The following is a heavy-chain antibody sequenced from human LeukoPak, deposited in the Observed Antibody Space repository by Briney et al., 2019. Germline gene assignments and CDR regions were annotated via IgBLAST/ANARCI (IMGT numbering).Heavy chain of an antibody. Sequence: SETLSLTCTVSGGSISSYYWSWIRQHPGKGLEWIGYIYYSGSTNYNPSLKSRVTISVDTSKNQFSLKLSSVTAADTAVYYCATTSSSTHYYYYYGMDVWGQGTTVTVSS. CDR2: IYYSGST. CDR3: ATTSSSTHYYYYYGMDV. J-gene: IGHJ6*02. CDR1: GGSISSYY. V-gene: IGHV4-59*01. D-gene: IGHD6-13*01.